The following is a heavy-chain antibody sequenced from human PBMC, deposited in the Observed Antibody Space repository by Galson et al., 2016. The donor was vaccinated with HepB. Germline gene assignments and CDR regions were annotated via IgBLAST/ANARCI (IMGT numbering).Heavy chain of an antibody. D-gene: IGHD6-19*01. J-gene: IGHJ4*02. V-gene: IGHV3-11*06. Sequence: SLRLSCAASGFTFSDYYMSWIRQAPGKGLEWISYIGSSSNYRYYADSVKGRFTISRDNAKNSLYLQMNSLRAEDTAVYYCATHAVLGFTAHFFDHWGQGTLVTVSS. CDR3: ATHAVLGFTAHFFDH. CDR2: IGSSSNYR. CDR1: GFTFSDYY.